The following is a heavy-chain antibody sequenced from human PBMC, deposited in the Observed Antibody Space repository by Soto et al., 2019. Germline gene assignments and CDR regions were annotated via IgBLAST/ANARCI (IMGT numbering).Heavy chain of an antibody. CDR3: ARDGITIFGVVNYFDY. J-gene: IGHJ4*02. CDR2: ISYDGSNK. Sequence: HPGGSLRLSCAASGFTFSSYAMHWVRQAPGKGLEWVAVISYDGSNKYYADSVKGRFTISRDNSKNTLYLQMNSLRAEDTAVYYCARDGITIFGVVNYFDYWGQGTLVTVSS. V-gene: IGHV3-30-3*01. CDR1: GFTFSSYA. D-gene: IGHD3-3*01.